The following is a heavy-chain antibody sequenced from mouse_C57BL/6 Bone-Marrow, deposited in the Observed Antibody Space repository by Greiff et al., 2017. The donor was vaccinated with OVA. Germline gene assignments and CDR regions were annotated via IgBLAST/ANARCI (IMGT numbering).Heavy chain of an antibody. CDR2: IWRGGST. CDR1: GFSLTSYG. CDR3: ATNLYYGSSHCYFDV. D-gene: IGHD1-1*01. Sequence: VKVVESGPGLVQPSQSLSITCTVSGFSLTSYGVHWVRQSPGKGLEWLGVIWRGGSTDYNAAFMSRLSITKDNSKIQVFFKMNSLQADDTALYYCATNLYYGSSHCYFDVWGTGTTVTVSS. J-gene: IGHJ1*03. V-gene: IGHV2-5*01.